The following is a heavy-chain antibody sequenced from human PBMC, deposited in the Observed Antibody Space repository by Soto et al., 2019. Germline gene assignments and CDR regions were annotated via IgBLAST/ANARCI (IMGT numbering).Heavy chain of an antibody. D-gene: IGHD3-22*01. Sequence: SVKVSCKASGGTFSRYTITWVRQAPGQGLEWVGGITPMFGIPNYAQKFQGRVTITADESTSTAYMELSSLRSEDTAMYYCARDGTLYDSSAYYYLYWGQGTLVTVSS. CDR3: ARDGTLYDSSAYYYLY. CDR2: ITPMFGIP. CDR1: GGTFSRYT. J-gene: IGHJ4*02. V-gene: IGHV1-69*13.